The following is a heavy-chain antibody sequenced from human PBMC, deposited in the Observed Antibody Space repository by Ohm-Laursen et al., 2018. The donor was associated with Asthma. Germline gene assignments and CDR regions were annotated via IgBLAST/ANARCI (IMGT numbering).Heavy chain of an antibody. CDR1: GFSLSTSGVG. V-gene: IGHV2-5*02. J-gene: IGHJ3*02. Sequence: TQTLTLTSTFSGFSLSTSGVGVGWIRQPPGKALEWLALIYWDDDKRYSPSLKSRLTITKDTSKNQVVLTMTNMDPVDTATYYCAHTLWQLGRRADAFDIWGQGTMVTVSS. CDR3: AHTLWQLGRRADAFDI. CDR2: IYWDDDK. D-gene: IGHD6-6*01.